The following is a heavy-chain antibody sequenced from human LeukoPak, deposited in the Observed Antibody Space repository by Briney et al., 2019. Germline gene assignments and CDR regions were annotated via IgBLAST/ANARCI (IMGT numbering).Heavy chain of an antibody. CDR3: AELGITMIGGV. CDR1: GFTLSRYE. Sequence: GGTPRLSSAASGFTLSRYEINSVRQAPGPGLEWGSYISSSGSTIYYADSVKGRFTISRDNAKNSLYLQMNSLRAEDTAVYYCAELGITMIGGVWGKGTTVTISS. J-gene: IGHJ6*04. CDR2: ISSSGSTI. V-gene: IGHV3-48*03. D-gene: IGHD3-10*02.